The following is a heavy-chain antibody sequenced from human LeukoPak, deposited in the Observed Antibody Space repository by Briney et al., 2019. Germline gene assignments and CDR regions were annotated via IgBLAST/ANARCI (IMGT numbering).Heavy chain of an antibody. V-gene: IGHV1-58*01. J-gene: IGHJ4*02. CDR2: IVVGSGYT. Sequence: GTSVKVSCKASGFTFTSSAVQWVRQARGQRLEWIGWIVVGSGYTNYAQKFQERVTITRDMSTSTAYMELSSLRSEDTAVYYCAVTARVAAADYFDYWGQGTLVTVSS. D-gene: IGHD6-13*01. CDR1: GFTFTSSA. CDR3: AVTARVAAADYFDY.